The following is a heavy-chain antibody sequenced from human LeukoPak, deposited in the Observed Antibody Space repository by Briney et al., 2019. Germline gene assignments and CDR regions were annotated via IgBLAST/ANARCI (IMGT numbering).Heavy chain of an antibody. CDR1: GFTFSSYG. Sequence: GGSLRLSCAASGFTFSSYGMTWVRQAPGKGLEWVSYISSSSSTIYYADSVKGRFTISRDNAKNSLYLQLNSLRAEDTAVYYCARLRTMIGFLGAFDIWGQGTMVTVSS. V-gene: IGHV3-48*01. J-gene: IGHJ3*02. D-gene: IGHD3-22*01. CDR2: ISSSSSTI. CDR3: ARLRTMIGFLGAFDI.